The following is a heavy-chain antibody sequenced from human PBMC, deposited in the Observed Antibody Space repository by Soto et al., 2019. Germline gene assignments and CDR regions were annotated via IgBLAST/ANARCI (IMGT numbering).Heavy chain of an antibody. CDR2: INAGNGNT. J-gene: IGHJ6*02. D-gene: IGHD3-10*01. V-gene: IGHV1-3*01. Sequence: ASVKVSCKASGYTFTSYAMHWVRQAPGQRLEWMGWINAGNGNTKYSQKFQGRVTITRDTSASTAYMELSSLRSEDTAVYYCARFVTMVRGVRVGFYYDGMDVWGQGSTDTVS. CDR1: GYTFTSYA. CDR3: ARFVTMVRGVRVGFYYDGMDV.